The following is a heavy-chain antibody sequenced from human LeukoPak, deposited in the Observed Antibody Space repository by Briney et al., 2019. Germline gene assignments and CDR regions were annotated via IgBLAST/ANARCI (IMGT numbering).Heavy chain of an antibody. Sequence: ASVKVSCNTSGYTFSGYYMHWVRQAPGQGLEWMAWINPNSGGTNYAQKFQGRVTTTRDTSISTAYMELSGLRSDDTAIYFCARGNLPELRGFDYWGQGTLVTVSS. D-gene: IGHD1-26*01. CDR3: ARGNLPELRGFDY. CDR1: GYTFSGYY. CDR2: INPNSGGT. V-gene: IGHV1-2*02. J-gene: IGHJ4*02.